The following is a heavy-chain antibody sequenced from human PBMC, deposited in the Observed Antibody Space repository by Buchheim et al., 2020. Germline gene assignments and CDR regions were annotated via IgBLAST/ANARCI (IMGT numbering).Heavy chain of an antibody. CDR1: GYTFTGYY. CDR2: INPNSGDT. CDR3: ARGGGSLYSSTFV. J-gene: IGHJ4*02. V-gene: IGHV1-2*02. Sequence: QVQLVQSGAEVKKPGASVKVSYKASGYTFTGYYMHWVRQAPGQGLEWMGWINPNSGDTNYAQKFQGRVTMTRDTSISTAYMELSGLKSDDTAVYYCARGGGSLYSSTFVWDQGTL. D-gene: IGHD6-13*01.